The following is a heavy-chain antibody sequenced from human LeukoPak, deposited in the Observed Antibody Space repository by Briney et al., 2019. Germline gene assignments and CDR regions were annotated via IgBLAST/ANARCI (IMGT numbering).Heavy chain of an antibody. CDR1: GGSIRRYY. CDR3: ARGGYSYGYDDDFDY. D-gene: IGHD5-18*01. V-gene: IGHV4-59*01. Sequence: SETLSLTCTVSGGSIRRYYWRWIRQPPGKGLDWIGYIYYSGSTNYNPSLKSRVTISVDTSKNKFSLKLSSVTAADTAVYYCARGGYSYGYDDDFDYWGQGTLVTVSS. CDR2: IYYSGST. J-gene: IGHJ4*02.